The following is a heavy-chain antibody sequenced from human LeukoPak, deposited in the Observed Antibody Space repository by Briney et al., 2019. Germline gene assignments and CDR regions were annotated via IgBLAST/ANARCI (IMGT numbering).Heavy chain of an antibody. CDR2: IGTYGTGT. CDR1: GFTFSNYW. J-gene: IGHJ5*02. CDR3: AREGGNGWYSGWFDP. V-gene: IGHV3-74*01. Sequence: GGSLRLSCAASGFTFSNYWMHWVRQDPGKGLPWVSRIGTYGTGTDYADSVRGRFTISRDNAKNTLSLQMNSLRAEDTAVYYCAREGGNGWYSGWFDPWGQGILVTVSS. D-gene: IGHD6-19*01.